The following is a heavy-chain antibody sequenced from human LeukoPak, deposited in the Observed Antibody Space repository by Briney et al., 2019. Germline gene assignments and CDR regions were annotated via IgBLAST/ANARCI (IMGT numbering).Heavy chain of an antibody. D-gene: IGHD2-21*01. CDR1: GFTFSSYG. Sequence: GGSLRLSCAASGFTFSSYGMHWVRQAPGKGMEWVAVISYDGSNKYYADSVKGRFTISRDNSKNTLYLQMNSLRAEDTAVYYCAKALVRSGVGYFDYWGQGTLVTVSS. CDR2: ISYDGSNK. J-gene: IGHJ4*02. CDR3: AKALVRSGVGYFDY. V-gene: IGHV3-30*18.